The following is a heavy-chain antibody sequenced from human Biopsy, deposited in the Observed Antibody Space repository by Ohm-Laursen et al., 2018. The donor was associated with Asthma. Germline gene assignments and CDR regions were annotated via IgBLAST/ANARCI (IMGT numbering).Heavy chain of an antibody. CDR3: ARAVDYSHYYGIDV. CDR2: ISGYNGNT. Sequence: SVKVSCKASGYTFNSAGITWVRQAPGQGLEWMGWISGYNGNTKVAQKLQDRVTMITDTSTSTAYMELRSLRSDDTAVYFCARAVDYSHYYGIDVWGQGTTVTVS. D-gene: IGHD3-10*01. V-gene: IGHV1-18*01. CDR1: GYTFNSAG. J-gene: IGHJ6*02.